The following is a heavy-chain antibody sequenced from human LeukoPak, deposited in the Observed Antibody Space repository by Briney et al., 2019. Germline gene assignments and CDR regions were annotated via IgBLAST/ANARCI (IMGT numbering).Heavy chain of an antibody. Sequence: SETLSLTCTVSGGSFSSSSYYWGWIRQPPGKGLEWIGSIYDSGSTNYNPSLKSRVTRSVDTSKNQFSLKLSCVTAADTAVYYCARSPPAVVVTAITLFDPWGQGTLVTVS. CDR2: IYDSGST. CDR3: ARSPPAVVVTAITLFDP. CDR1: GGSFSSSSYY. D-gene: IGHD2-21*02. J-gene: IGHJ5*02. V-gene: IGHV4-39*07.